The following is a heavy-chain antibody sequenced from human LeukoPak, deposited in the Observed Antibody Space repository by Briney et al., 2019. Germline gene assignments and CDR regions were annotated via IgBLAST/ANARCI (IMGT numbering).Heavy chain of an antibody. V-gene: IGHV3-21*01. D-gene: IGHD4-17*01. Sequence: PGGSLRLSCAASGFTFSSYSMNWVRQAPGKGLEWVSSTSSSSSYIYYADSVKGRFTISRDNAKNSLYLQMNSLRAEDTAVYYCARDDLRLGDYGLYPYYYYYGMDVWGQGTTVTVSS. CDR3: ARDDLRLGDYGLYPYYYYYGMDV. J-gene: IGHJ6*02. CDR2: TSSSSSYI. CDR1: GFTFSSYS.